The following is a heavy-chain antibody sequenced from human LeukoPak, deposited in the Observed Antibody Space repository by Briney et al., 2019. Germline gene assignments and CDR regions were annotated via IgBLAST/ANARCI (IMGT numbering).Heavy chain of an antibody. Sequence: GGSLRLSCAASGFTFSDYYMSWIRQAPGKGLEWVSHISNSLIYTNYADSVKGRFTISRDNAKNSLFLQMNSLRAEDTAVYYCVRDSYTREWHEIESDYWGQGTLVTVSS. D-gene: IGHD6-13*01. CDR2: ISNSLIYT. CDR1: GFTFSDYY. CDR3: VRDSYTREWHEIESDY. V-gene: IGHV3-11*06. J-gene: IGHJ4*02.